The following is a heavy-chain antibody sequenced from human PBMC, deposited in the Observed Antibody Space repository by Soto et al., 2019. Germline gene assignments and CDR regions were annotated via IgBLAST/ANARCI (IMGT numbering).Heavy chain of an antibody. CDR3: AHRFLSEWHDAFDI. D-gene: IGHD3-3*01. V-gene: IGHV2-5*02. J-gene: IGHJ3*02. CDR2: IYWDDDK. Sequence: SGPTLVKPTQTLTLTCTFSGFSLSTSGVGVGWIRQPPGKALEWLALIYWDDDKRYSPSLKSRLTITKDTSKNQVVLTMTNMDPVDTATYYCAHRFLSEWHDAFDIWGQGTMVTVSS. CDR1: GFSLSTSGVG.